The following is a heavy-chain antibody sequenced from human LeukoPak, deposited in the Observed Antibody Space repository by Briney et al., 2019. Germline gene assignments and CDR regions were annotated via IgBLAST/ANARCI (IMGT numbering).Heavy chain of an antibody. J-gene: IGHJ4*02. D-gene: IGHD4-23*01. CDR1: GFTFSDYY. Sequence: GGSLRLSCAASGFTFSDYYMSWIRQAPGKGLKWVSYISSSSSYTNYADSVKGRFTISRDNAKNSLYLQMNSLRAEDTAVYYCAREYGGNPYFDYWGQGTLVTVSS. V-gene: IGHV3-11*05. CDR3: AREYGGNPYFDY. CDR2: ISSSSSYT.